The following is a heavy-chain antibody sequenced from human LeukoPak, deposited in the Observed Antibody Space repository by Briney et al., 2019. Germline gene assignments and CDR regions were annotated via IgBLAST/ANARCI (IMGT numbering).Heavy chain of an antibody. J-gene: IGHJ4*02. CDR3: ARDLMGIAYRGAFYY. CDR1: GFTFSDNY. D-gene: IGHD6-13*01. V-gene: IGHV3-11*01. Sequence: GGSLRLSCAASGFTFSDNYMSWIRQAPGKGLEWVSYISSSGSIYYADSVKGRFTISRDNAKNSLYLQMNSLRAEDTAVYYCARDLMGIAYRGAFYYWGQGTLVTVSS. CDR2: ISSSGSI.